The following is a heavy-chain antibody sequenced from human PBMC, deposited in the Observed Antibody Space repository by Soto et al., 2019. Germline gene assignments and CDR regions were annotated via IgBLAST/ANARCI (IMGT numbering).Heavy chain of an antibody. CDR1: GFTFSDHY. V-gene: IGHV3-72*01. J-gene: IGHJ6*02. Sequence: PGGSLRLSCAASGFTFSDHYMDWVRQAPGKGLEWVGRTRNKADSYTTEYAASVKGRFTISRDDSKNSLYLQMNSLKTEDTAVYYCARESRLTGYYIRNYYYGMDVWGQGTTVTVSS. CDR2: TRNKADSYTT. D-gene: IGHD3-9*01. CDR3: ARESRLTGYYIRNYYYGMDV.